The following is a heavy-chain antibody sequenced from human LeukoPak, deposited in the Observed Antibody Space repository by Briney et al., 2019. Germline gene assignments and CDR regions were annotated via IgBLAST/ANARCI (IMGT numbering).Heavy chain of an antibody. D-gene: IGHD2-15*01. J-gene: IGHJ4*02. CDR3: ARVTGSLGVFDY. Sequence: PSETLSLTCTVSGYSISSGYYWGWIRRPPGKGLEWIGSIYHSGSTYYNPSLKSRVTISVDTSKNRSSLKLSSVTAADTAVYYCARVTGSLGVFDYWGQGTLVTVSS. CDR1: GYSISSGYY. CDR2: IYHSGST. V-gene: IGHV4-38-2*02.